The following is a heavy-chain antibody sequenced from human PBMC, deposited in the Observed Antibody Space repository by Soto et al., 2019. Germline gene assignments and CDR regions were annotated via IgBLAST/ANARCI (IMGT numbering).Heavy chain of an antibody. CDR2: ISSSSSYI. V-gene: IGHV3-21*01. J-gene: IGHJ4*02. Sequence: PGGSLRLSCAASGFTFSSYSMNWVRQAPGKGLEWVSSISSSSSYIYYADSVKGRFTISRDNAKNSLYLQMNSLRAEDTAVYYCARDPDGYTPHFDYWGQGTLVTVSS. CDR1: GFTFSSYS. CDR3: ARDPDGYTPHFDY. D-gene: IGHD5-12*01.